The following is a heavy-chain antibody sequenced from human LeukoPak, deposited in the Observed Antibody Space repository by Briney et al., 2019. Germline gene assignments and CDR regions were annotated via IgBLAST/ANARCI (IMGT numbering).Heavy chain of an antibody. J-gene: IGHJ5*02. CDR2: INHSGST. CDR1: GGSFSGYY. Sequence: PSETLSLTCAVYGGSFSGYYWSLIRQPPGKGLEWIGEINHSGSTNYNPSLKSRVTISVDTSKNQFSLKLSSVTAADTAVYYCARVGSSWYWFDPWGQGTLVTVSS. CDR3: ARVGSSWYWFDP. D-gene: IGHD6-13*01. V-gene: IGHV4-34*01.